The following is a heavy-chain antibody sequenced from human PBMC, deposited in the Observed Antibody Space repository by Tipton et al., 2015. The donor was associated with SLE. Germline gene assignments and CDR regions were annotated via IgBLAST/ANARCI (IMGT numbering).Heavy chain of an antibody. CDR3: ARVSGGIAYMDV. J-gene: IGHJ6*03. D-gene: IGHD6-13*01. V-gene: IGHV4-34*01. Sequence: AGLVKPSETLSLTCAVYGGSFSGYSWSWIRQPPGKGLEWIGEIDHFGNTNYNPSLKSRVTVSVDTSKNQFSLKLSSVTAADTAVYYCARVSGGIAYMDVWGKGTTVTFSS. CDR2: IDHFGNT. CDR1: GGSFSGYS.